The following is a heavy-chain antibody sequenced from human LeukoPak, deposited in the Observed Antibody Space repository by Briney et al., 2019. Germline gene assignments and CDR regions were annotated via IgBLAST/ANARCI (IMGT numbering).Heavy chain of an antibody. V-gene: IGHV3-21*01. CDR2: ISRSRSYI. D-gene: IGHD2-15*01. CDR1: GFTFSSYS. CDR3: ARGVVSSSLSDY. J-gene: IGHJ4*02. Sequence: GGSLRLSCAASGFTFSSYSMNWVRQAPGKGLEWVSSISRSRSYIYYADSVKGRFTISRDNAKNSLYPQMNRLRAQDMAVYYGARGVVSSSLSDYWCQGTLVIVTS.